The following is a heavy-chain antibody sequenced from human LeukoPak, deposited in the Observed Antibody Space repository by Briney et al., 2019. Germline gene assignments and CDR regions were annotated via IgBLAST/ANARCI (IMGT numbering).Heavy chain of an antibody. D-gene: IGHD2-2*01. V-gene: IGHV4-38-2*01. CDR2: MHHSGST. CDR1: GYSISSGYY. Sequence: SETLSLTCAVSGYSISSGYYWGWIRQPPGKGLEWIGSMHHSGSTFYNPSLKSRVNISVDTSTNQFSLWLSSVTAADTAVYYCARYGVWDIVVVPAAHFDYWGQGTLVTVSS. J-gene: IGHJ4*02. CDR3: ARYGVWDIVVVPAAHFDY.